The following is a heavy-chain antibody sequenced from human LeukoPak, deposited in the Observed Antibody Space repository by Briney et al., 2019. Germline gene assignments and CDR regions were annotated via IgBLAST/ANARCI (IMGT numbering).Heavy chain of an antibody. D-gene: IGHD6-19*01. J-gene: IGHJ6*02. CDR2: IYSSGST. CDR3: ARVSMAGYYYYGMDV. CDR1: GGSITSYY. Sequence: SETLSLTCSVSGGSITSYYWSWIRQPAGKGLEWIGRIYSSGSTNYNPSLKSRLTMSVDTSKNQFSLKLSSVTAADTAVYYCARVSMAGYYYYGMDVWGQGTTVTVSS. V-gene: IGHV4-4*07.